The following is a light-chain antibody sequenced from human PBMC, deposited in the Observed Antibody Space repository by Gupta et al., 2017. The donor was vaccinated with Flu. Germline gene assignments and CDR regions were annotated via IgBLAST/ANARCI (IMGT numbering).Light chain of an antibody. CDR2: EVT. V-gene: IGLV2-8*01. J-gene: IGLJ2*01. CDR1: SSDVGGYNY. CDR3: SSYAGSTLVI. Sequence: SVTISCTGTSSDVGGYNYVSWDQQHPGKAPKVMIYEVTKRPSGVPDRFSGSKSGNTASLTVSGLQAEDEADYYCSSYAGSTLVIFGGGTKLTVL.